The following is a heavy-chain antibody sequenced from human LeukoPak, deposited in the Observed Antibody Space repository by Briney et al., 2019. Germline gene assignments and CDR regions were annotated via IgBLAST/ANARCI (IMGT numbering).Heavy chain of an antibody. CDR3: AREFEAYGSSRTKYFDY. D-gene: IGHD6-13*01. Sequence: GASVEVSCKASGGTFSSYAISWVRQAPGQGLEWMGRIIPILGIANYAQKFQGRVTITADKSTSTVYMELSSLRSEDTAVYYCAREFEAYGSSRTKYFDYWGQGTLVTVSS. V-gene: IGHV1-69*04. J-gene: IGHJ4*02. CDR1: GGTFSSYA. CDR2: IIPILGIA.